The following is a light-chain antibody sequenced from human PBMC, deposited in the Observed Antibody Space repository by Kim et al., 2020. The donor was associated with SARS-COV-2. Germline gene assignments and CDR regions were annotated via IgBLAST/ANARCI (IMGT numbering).Light chain of an antibody. Sequence: GQKVPISCSGSSSNIGNNYVSWYQQLPGTAPKLLIYDNNKRPSGIPDRFSGSKSGTSATLGITGLQTGDEADYYCGTWDSSLSAYVFGTGTKVTVL. CDR3: GTWDSSLSAYV. CDR2: DNN. V-gene: IGLV1-51*01. J-gene: IGLJ1*01. CDR1: SSNIGNNY.